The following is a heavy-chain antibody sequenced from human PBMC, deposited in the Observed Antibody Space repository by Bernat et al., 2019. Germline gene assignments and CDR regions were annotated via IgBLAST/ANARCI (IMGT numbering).Heavy chain of an antibody. D-gene: IGHD2-2*01. CDR3: ARGYCSSTSCYEVVWYYYYYMDV. V-gene: IGHV3-21*01. J-gene: IGHJ6*03. CDR2: ISSSSYI. Sequence: EVQLVESGGGLVKPGGSLRLSCAASGFTFSSYSMNWVRQAPGKGLEWVSSISSSSYIYYADSVKGRFTISRDNAKNSLYLQMNSLRAEDTAVYYCARGYCSSTSCYEVVWYYYYYMDVWGKGTTVTVSS. CDR1: GFTFSSYS.